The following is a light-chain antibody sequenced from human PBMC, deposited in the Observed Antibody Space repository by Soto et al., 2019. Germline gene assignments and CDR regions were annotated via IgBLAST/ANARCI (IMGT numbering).Light chain of an antibody. Sequence: DIQMTQSPSTLSASVGDRVTITCRASQSISSWLAWYQQKPGKAPKLLIYKASSLESGVPSSFSGSGSGTEFTLTIISLQSDDFATYYCQQYNSYSYTLGQGTKLEIK. CDR1: QSISSW. V-gene: IGKV1-5*03. CDR2: KAS. J-gene: IGKJ2*01. CDR3: QQYNSYSYT.